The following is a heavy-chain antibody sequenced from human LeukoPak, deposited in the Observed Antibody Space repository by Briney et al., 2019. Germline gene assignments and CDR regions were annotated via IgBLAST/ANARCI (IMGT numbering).Heavy chain of an antibody. CDR2: IYYSGST. CDR3: DRNMRTVANGGRYNGFDP. Sequence: PSETLSLTCTFSSHFIRSSSYYWDWIRQSPGKGLEWIGTIYYSGSTDYNPSLKSRVTMSVETSKNHCSLKLSSVTDADTAVYYCDRNMRTVANGGRYNGFDPWGQGTLVTVSS. D-gene: IGHD1/OR15-1a*01. CDR1: SHFIRSSSYY. V-gene: IGHV4-39*02. J-gene: IGHJ5*02.